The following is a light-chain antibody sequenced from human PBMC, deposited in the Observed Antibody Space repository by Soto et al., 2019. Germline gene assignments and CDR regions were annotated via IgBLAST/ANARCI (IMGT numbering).Light chain of an antibody. V-gene: IGKV1-5*01. CDR3: QQYETFSGT. CDR2: DAS. J-gene: IGKJ1*01. Sequence: SQITQYNSTLSASVGDTVTVTCRASQSVSGWLAWYQQQPGEAPKLLIYDASALPRGVPSRFSGSGSGTKFTLTIASLQPDDFATYYCQQYETFSGTFGPVANVDIK. CDR1: QSVSGW.